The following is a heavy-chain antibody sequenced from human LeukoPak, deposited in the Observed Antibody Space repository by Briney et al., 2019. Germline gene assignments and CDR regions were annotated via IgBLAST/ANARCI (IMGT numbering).Heavy chain of an antibody. Sequence: SETLSLTCTVSGGSISSSSYYWGWIRQPPGKGLEWIGYIYYSGSTYYNPSLKSRVTISVDTSKNQFSLKLSSVTAADTAVYYCARARSHAFDIWGQGTMVTVSS. J-gene: IGHJ3*02. V-gene: IGHV4-30-4*08. CDR1: GGSISSSSYY. CDR3: ARARSHAFDI. CDR2: IYYSGST.